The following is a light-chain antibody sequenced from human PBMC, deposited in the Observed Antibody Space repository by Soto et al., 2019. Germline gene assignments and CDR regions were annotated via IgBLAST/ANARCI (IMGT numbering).Light chain of an antibody. Sequence: QSALTQPPSASGTAGQRVTISCSGSSSNIGSNTVNWYQQLPGTAPKLLIYSNNQRPSGVPDRFSGSKSGTSASLAISGLQSEDEADYYCAAWDDSLNGSYVFGTGTKATVL. CDR3: AAWDDSLNGSYV. CDR2: SNN. J-gene: IGLJ1*01. V-gene: IGLV1-44*01. CDR1: SSNIGSNT.